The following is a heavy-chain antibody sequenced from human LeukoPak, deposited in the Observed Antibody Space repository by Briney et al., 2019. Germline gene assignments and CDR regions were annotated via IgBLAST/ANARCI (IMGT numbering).Heavy chain of an antibody. CDR3: AKGGELWFGELLKPFDY. Sequence: GGSLRLSCAASGFTFSSYSMNWVRQAPGKGLEWVSSVFGSGAPTYYADSVKGRFTISRDNSKNTLYLQMNSLRAEDTAVYYCAKGGELWFGELLKPFDYWGQGTLVTVSS. V-gene: IGHV3-23*01. D-gene: IGHD3-10*01. J-gene: IGHJ4*02. CDR2: VFGSGAPT. CDR1: GFTFSSYS.